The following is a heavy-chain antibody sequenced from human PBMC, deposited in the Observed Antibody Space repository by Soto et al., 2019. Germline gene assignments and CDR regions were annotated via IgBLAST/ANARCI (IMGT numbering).Heavy chain of an antibody. V-gene: IGHV4-59*01. D-gene: IGHD2-2*01. CDR2: IYYSGST. J-gene: IGHJ6*02. Sequence: PSGTLALTCTVSCGAMRSYYGSWIRQPPGKGLEWIGYIYYSGSTNYNPSLKSRVTISVDTSKNQFSLKLSSVTAADTAVYYCARGTKGYCSSTSCLTSYYYGMDVWGQGTTVTVSS. CDR1: CGAMRSYY. CDR3: ARGTKGYCSSTSCLTSYYYGMDV.